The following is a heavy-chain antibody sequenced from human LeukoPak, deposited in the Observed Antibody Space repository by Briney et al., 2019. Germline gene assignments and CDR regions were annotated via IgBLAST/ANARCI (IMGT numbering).Heavy chain of an antibody. CDR1: GGSFSGYY. CDR3: ASSRRYYYDSSGYYAFDI. CDR2: INHSGST. J-gene: IGHJ3*02. D-gene: IGHD3-22*01. Sequence: SETLSLTCAVYGGSFSGYYWSWIRQPPGKGLEWIGEINHSGSTNYNPSLKSRVTISVDTSKNQFSLKLSSVTAADTAVYYCASSRRYYYDSSGYYAFDIWGQGTMVTVSS. V-gene: IGHV4-34*01.